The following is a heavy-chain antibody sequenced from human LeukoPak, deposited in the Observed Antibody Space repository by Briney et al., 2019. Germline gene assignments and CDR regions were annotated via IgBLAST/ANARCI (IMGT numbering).Heavy chain of an antibody. D-gene: IGHD2-2*01. CDR2: IRSSSDTT. CDR1: GFTFSSYS. J-gene: IGHJ4*02. Sequence: AGGSLRLSCAAPGFTFSSYSMNWVRQAPGKGLEWVSYIRSSSDTTYYADSVKGRFTISTDNAKNSLYLEMNRLRDEDTAVYFCARVSSYAFGYWGRGTLVTVS. V-gene: IGHV3-48*02. CDR3: ARVSSYAFGY.